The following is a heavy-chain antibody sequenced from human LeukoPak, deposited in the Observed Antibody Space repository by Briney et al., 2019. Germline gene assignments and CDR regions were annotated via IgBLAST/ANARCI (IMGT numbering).Heavy chain of an antibody. Sequence: SETLSLTCAVYGGSFSGYYWSWIRQPPGKGLEWIGEINHSGSTNYNPSLKSRVTIPVDTSKNQFSLKLSSVTAADTAVYYCARLGPGYYDFWSGYYVFNYWGQGTLVTVSS. D-gene: IGHD3-3*01. CDR2: INHSGST. J-gene: IGHJ4*02. CDR3: ARLGPGYYDFWSGYYVFNY. V-gene: IGHV4-34*01. CDR1: GGSFSGYY.